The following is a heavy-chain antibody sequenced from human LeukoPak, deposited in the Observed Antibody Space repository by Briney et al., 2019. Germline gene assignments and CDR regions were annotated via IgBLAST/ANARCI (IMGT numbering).Heavy chain of an antibody. J-gene: IGHJ4*02. V-gene: IGHV1-8*01. D-gene: IGHD5-12*01. Sequence: ASVKVPCKASGYTFTSYDINWVRQATGQGLEWMGWINPNGGNTGYAQKFQGRFTMSRNTSKNTAYLKMNSLRSEDTAVYYCAINHSPSPHSGYDYYFDYWGQGTMVIVSS. CDR1: GYTFTSYD. CDR3: AINHSPSPHSGYDYYFDY. CDR2: INPNGGNT.